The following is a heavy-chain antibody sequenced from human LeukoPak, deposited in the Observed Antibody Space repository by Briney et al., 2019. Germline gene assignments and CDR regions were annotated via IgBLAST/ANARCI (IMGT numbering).Heavy chain of an antibody. Sequence: SETLSLTCTVSGGSISSSSYYWGWIRQPPGKGLEWIGSIYYSGSTYYNPSLKSRVTISVDTSKNLFSLKLSSVTAADTAVYYCARQVDYSSGWPGYYYDSSGYHYWGQGTLVTVSS. V-gene: IGHV4-39*01. D-gene: IGHD3-22*01. CDR3: ARQVDYSSGWPGYYYDSSGYHY. CDR1: GGSISSSSYY. CDR2: IYYSGST. J-gene: IGHJ4*02.